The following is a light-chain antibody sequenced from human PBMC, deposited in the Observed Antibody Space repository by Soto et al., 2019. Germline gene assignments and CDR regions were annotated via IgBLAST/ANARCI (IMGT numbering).Light chain of an antibody. CDR2: GNS. CDR1: DSNIGARYH. V-gene: IGLV1-40*01. CDR3: QSYDSNLSGRV. Sequence: QSVLTQPPSVSGAPGQRVTISCTGSDSNIGARYHVHWYQQLPGKAPRLIIYGNSNRPSGVPDRFSGSKSGSSASLAISGLQADDEATYYCQSYDSNLSGRVFGEGNQLTVL. J-gene: IGLJ3*02.